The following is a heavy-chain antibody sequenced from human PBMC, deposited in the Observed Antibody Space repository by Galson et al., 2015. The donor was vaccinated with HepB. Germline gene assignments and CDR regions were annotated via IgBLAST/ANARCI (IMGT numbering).Heavy chain of an antibody. CDR3: ARHFSSGSYGFLQAFHY. J-gene: IGHJ4*02. V-gene: IGHV5-51*01. CDR2: IYPGDSDT. Sequence: QSGAEVKKPGESLKISCKGSGYIFSNYWIAWVRQMPGKGLEWMGVIYPGDSDTRYSPSFQGQVTISAEKSISTAYLQWNSLKASDTATYYCARHFSSGSYGFLQAFHYWGQGTLVTVSS. D-gene: IGHD1-26*01. CDR1: GYIFSNYW.